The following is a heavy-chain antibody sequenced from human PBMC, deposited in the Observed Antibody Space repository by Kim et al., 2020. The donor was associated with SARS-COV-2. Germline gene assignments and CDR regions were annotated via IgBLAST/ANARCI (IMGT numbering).Heavy chain of an antibody. V-gene: IGHV4-34*01. D-gene: IGHD2-2*01. Sequence: LKSRVTISVDTSKIQFSLKLSSVTAADTAVYYCARGGTSRYYYYYYYMDVWGKGTTVTVSS. J-gene: IGHJ6*03. CDR3: ARGGTSRYYYYYYYMDV.